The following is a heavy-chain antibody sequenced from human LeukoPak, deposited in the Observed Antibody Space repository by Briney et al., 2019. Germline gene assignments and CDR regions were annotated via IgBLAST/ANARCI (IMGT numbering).Heavy chain of an antibody. CDR2: IRFDGSNT. CDR3: AKDRGIVVVPAATRPYYFDY. Sequence: GGSLRLSCAASGFTFSSCAMHWVRQAPGKGLEWVAFIRFDGSNTYYADSVKGRFTISRENSKNMLYLQMNSLRAEDTAVYYCAKDRGIVVVPAATRPYYFDYWGQGTLVTVSS. J-gene: IGHJ4*02. CDR1: GFTFSSCA. V-gene: IGHV3-30*02. D-gene: IGHD2-2*01.